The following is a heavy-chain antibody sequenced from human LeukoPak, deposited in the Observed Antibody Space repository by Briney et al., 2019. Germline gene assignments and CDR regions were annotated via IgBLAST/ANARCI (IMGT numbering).Heavy chain of an antibody. Sequence: PGGSLRLSCTVSGFTVSSNSMSWVRQAPGKGLEWIGSIYYSGSTYYNPSLKSRVTISVDTSKNQFSLKLSSVTAADTAVYYCASYSSTSWFGEWYYYYYMDVWGKGTTVTVSS. CDR2: IYYSGST. CDR1: GFTVSSNS. J-gene: IGHJ6*03. CDR3: ASYSSTSWFGEWYYYYYMDV. V-gene: IGHV4-39*07. D-gene: IGHD2-2*01.